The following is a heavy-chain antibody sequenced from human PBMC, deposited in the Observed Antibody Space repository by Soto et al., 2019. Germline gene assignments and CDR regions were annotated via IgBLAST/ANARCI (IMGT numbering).Heavy chain of an antibody. Sequence: ASGKVSCKASGYTFNSYSMDWVRQAPGQRLEWMGWINAGNANTKYSQKFQGRVTITRDTSASTAYMELSSLTFEDTAVYYCARPWSGKYDEYFQLSGQGTQVTVSS. V-gene: IGHV1-3*01. D-gene: IGHD3-3*01. CDR3: ARPWSGKYDEYFQL. J-gene: IGHJ1*01. CDR1: GYTFNSYS. CDR2: INAGNANT.